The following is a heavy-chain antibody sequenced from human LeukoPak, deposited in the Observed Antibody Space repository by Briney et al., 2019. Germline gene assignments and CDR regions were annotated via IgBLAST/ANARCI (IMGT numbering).Heavy chain of an antibody. V-gene: IGHV4-39*02. CDR1: GGSTSSGNYY. D-gene: IGHD3-3*01. CDR3: ARLGAGPTYYDFWSGYSSFYFDY. J-gene: IGHJ4*02. Sequence: KPSETLSLTCTVSGGSTSSGNYYWGWIRQSPGKGLGWIGGISSSGNTYYNPSLKSRITISIDTSKNHFSLKLSSVSAADTAVYYCARLGAGPTYYDFWSGYSSFYFDYWGQGTLVTVSS. CDR2: ISSSGNT.